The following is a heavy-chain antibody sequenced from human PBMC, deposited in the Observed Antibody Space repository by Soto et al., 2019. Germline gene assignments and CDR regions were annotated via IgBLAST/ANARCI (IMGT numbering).Heavy chain of an antibody. CDR2: IYHSGGT. Sequence: TLSLTCAVSGGSISSGGYSWSWIRQPRGKGLEWIGYIYHSGGTYYNPSLKSRVTISVDRSKNQFSLKLSSVTAADTAVYYCARSPCSSTSCYTFGGWFDPWGQGTLVTVSS. D-gene: IGHD2-2*02. V-gene: IGHV4-30-2*01. CDR1: GGSISSGGYS. CDR3: ARSPCSSTSCYTFGGWFDP. J-gene: IGHJ5*02.